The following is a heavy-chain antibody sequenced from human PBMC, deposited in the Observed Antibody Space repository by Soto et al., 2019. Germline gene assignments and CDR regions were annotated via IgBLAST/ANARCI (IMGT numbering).Heavy chain of an antibody. D-gene: IGHD6-13*01. CDR3: ARHGPGKAATDY. V-gene: IGHV1-69*06. J-gene: IGHJ4*01. Sequence: SAKLSWKASGGRFSSYASSWVRHAPGQGLEWMGGIIPIFGTANYAQKFQGRVTITADNSKNTLYLQMNSLRVEDTAVYYCARHGPGKAATDYWGQGTLVTVSS. CDR1: GGRFSSYA. CDR2: IIPIFGTA.